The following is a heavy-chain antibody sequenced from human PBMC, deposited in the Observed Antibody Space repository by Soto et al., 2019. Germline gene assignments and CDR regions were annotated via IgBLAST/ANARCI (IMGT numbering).Heavy chain of an antibody. CDR2: LTPSVSYI. CDR1: GFTFNDYS. D-gene: IGHD4-17*01. V-gene: IGHV3-21*01. Sequence: WGSLRLSCAASGFTFNDYSMNWVRQAPGKGLEWVSSLTPSVSYIYYADSVKGRFTISRDNAKNSLYLQMNSLRAEDTAVYYCARDAMTTALMDVWGQGTTVTVSS. J-gene: IGHJ6*02. CDR3: ARDAMTTALMDV.